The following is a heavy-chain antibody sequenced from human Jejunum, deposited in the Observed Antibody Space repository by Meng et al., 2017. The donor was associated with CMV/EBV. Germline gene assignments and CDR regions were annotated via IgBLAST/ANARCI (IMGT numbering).Heavy chain of an antibody. J-gene: IGHJ5*02. D-gene: IGHD1-26*01. CDR1: AGPISGYY. CDR2: IYTSGST. V-gene: IGHV4-4*07. Sequence: LQESGHGLLKSSETLSLLCFGSAGPISGYYWSWIRQPAGKGLEWIGRIYTSGSTHYNPSLKSRLTMSVDLAKNQISLKLSSVTAADTAVYYCARESGSYYWFDPWGQGTLVTVSS. CDR3: ARESGSYYWFDP.